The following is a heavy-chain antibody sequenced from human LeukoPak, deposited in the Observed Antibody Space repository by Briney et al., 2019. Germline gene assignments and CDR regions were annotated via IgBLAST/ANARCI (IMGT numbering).Heavy chain of an antibody. Sequence: ASVKVSCKASGYSFTDYYMHWVRQAPGQGLEWMGWINPNTGATNYAQKFQGRVTMTRDTSISTAYMDLSRLRSDDTAVYYCANLSGLDYWGQGTLVTVSS. V-gene: IGHV1-2*02. CDR1: GYSFTDYY. CDR2: INPNTGAT. J-gene: IGHJ4*02. CDR3: ANLSGLDY. D-gene: IGHD2-8*02.